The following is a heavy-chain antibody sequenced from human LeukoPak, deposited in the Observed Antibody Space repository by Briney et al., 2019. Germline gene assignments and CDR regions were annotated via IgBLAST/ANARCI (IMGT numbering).Heavy chain of an antibody. CDR2: IYHSGSA. CDR1: GGSITSDNW. V-gene: IGHV4-4*02. Sequence: PSGTLSLTCAVTGGSITSDNWWAWVRQPPGKGLEWIGAIYHSGSADYNPPLKSRVTISVDKSKNQFSLRLNSVTAADTAVYFCARDRDGMGVWGQGTTVTVSS. J-gene: IGHJ6*02. CDR3: ARDRDGMGV.